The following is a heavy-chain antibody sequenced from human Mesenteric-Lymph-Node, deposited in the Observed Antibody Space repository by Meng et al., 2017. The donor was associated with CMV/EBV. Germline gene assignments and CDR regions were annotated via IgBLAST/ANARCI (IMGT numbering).Heavy chain of an antibody. J-gene: IGHJ4*02. D-gene: IGHD5-12*01. CDR2: IKFNVNGETT. CDR1: GFTFFAAW. Sequence: GGSLRLSCVASGFTFFAAWVNWVRQAPGKGLEWVGRIKFNVNGETTDYAAPVKGRFFISRDDSIDTVYLQMNSLRTEDTAVYYCAINHSFDYWGQGTLVTVSS. CDR3: AINHSFDY. V-gene: IGHV3-15*01.